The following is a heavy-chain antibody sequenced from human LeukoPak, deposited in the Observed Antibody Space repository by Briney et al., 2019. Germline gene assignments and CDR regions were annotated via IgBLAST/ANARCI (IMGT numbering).Heavy chain of an antibody. CDR1: GYTFTSYD. CDR2: MNPNSGNT. J-gene: IGHJ5*02. D-gene: IGHD3-10*01. V-gene: IGHV1-8*01. Sequence: ASVKVSCKASGYTFTSYDIHWVRQATGQGLEWMGWMNPNSGNTGYAQKFQGRVTMTRNTSISTAYMELSSLRSEDTAVYYCARGIGLGSGSYPGYNWFDPWGQGTLVTVSS. CDR3: ARGIGLGSGSYPGYNWFDP.